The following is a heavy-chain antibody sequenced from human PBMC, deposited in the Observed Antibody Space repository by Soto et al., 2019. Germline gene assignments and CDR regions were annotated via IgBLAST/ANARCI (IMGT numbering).Heavy chain of an antibody. Sequence: EVQLVESGGGLIQPGGSLRLSCAATGLTVSNNYMSWVRQAPGKGLEWVSVIYSGGNTNYADSVKGRLIISRDNSKISVHLQMINLRAENMAEYYCARGPNDGFIWGQGTRVTISS. CDR2: IYSGGNT. V-gene: IGHV3-53*01. CDR1: GLTVSNNY. D-gene: IGHD1-1*01. CDR3: ARGPNDGFI. J-gene: IGHJ3*02.